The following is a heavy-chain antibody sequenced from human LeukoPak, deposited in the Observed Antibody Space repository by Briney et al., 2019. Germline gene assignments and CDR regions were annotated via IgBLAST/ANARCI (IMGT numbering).Heavy chain of an antibody. CDR2: IYSGGAT. Sequence: PGGSLRLSCAASGFDVGRNYMTWVRQAPGKGLEWVSFIYSGGATYYADSVRGRFTISRDSSKNTLYLQMNSLRVEDTAVYYCARDQEGFDYWGQGTLVTVSS. V-gene: IGHV3-53*01. CDR3: ARDQEGFDY. CDR1: GFDVGRNY. J-gene: IGHJ4*02.